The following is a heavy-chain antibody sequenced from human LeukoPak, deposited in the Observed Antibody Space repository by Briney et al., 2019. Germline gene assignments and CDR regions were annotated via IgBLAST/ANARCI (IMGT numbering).Heavy chain of an antibody. CDR2: ITYDGSNK. J-gene: IGHJ4*02. V-gene: IGHV3-30*18. CDR1: GFTFSSYG. D-gene: IGHD6-19*01. Sequence: GGSLRLSCAASGFTFSSYGMHWVRQAPGKGLEWVAVITYDGSNKYYADSVKGRFTISRDNSKNTLYLQMHSLRAEDTAVYYCAKDAVGYSSGWYRWDFDYWGQGTLVTVSS. CDR3: AKDAVGYSSGWYRWDFDY.